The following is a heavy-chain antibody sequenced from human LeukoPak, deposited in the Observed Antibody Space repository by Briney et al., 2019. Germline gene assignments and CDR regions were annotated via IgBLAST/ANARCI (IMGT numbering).Heavy chain of an antibody. V-gene: IGHV4-38-2*01. CDR2: IYYSGST. J-gene: IGHJ3*02. CDR3: ARPSYDSSGYEDAFDI. Sequence: SSGTLSLTCAVSGYSISSGYYWGWIRQPPGKGLGWIGSIYYSGSTYYNPSLKSRVTISVDTSKNQFSLKLSSVTAADTAVYYCARPSYDSSGYEDAFDIWGQGTMVTVSS. D-gene: IGHD3-22*01. CDR1: GYSISSGYY.